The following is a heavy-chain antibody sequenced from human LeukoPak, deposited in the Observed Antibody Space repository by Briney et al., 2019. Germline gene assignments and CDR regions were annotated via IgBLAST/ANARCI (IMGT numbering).Heavy chain of an antibody. Sequence: GASVKVSCKVSGYTLTELSMHWVRQAPGKGLEWMGGFDPEDGETIYAQKFQGRVTMTEDTSTDTAYMELSSLRSEDTAVYYCATGGWNDNWFDPWGQGTLVTVSS. CDR1: GYTLTELS. V-gene: IGHV1-24*01. J-gene: IGHJ5*02. CDR3: ATGGWNDNWFDP. CDR2: FDPEDGET. D-gene: IGHD1-1*01.